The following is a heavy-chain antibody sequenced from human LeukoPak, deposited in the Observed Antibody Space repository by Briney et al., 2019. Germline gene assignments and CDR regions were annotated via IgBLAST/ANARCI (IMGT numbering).Heavy chain of an antibody. Sequence: GGSLRLSCAASGFTFSNYSLTWVRQTPGKGLEWVSSISRSSSYIYYADSVKGRFTISRDNAKNSLYLQMNSLRAEDTAVYYCAKDRSRSGSYFLLDYWGQGTLVTVSS. CDR3: AKDRSRSGSYFLLDY. CDR1: GFTFSNYS. V-gene: IGHV3-21*01. D-gene: IGHD1-26*01. CDR2: ISRSSSYI. J-gene: IGHJ4*02.